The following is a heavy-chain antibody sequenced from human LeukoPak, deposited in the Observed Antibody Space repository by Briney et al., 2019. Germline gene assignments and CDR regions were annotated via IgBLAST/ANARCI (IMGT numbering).Heavy chain of an antibody. D-gene: IGHD2-15*01. CDR3: ARGRPGWYFEN. J-gene: IGHJ4*02. V-gene: IGHV3-66*01. CDR2: IYSGGST. CDR1: GFTFSSDY. Sequence: PGGSLRLSCAASGFTFSSDYVSWVRQAPGKGLEWVSVIYSGGSTYYADSVMGRFTISRDNSKNTLYLQIDSLRTEDTAVYYCARGRPGWYFENWGQGTLVTVSP.